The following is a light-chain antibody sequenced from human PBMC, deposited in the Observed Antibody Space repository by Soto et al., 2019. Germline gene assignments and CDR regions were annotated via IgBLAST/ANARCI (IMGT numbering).Light chain of an antibody. J-gene: IGLJ1*01. CDR1: SSDVGGYNY. Sequence: QSVLTQPASVSGSPGQSIIISCTGTSSDVGGYNYVSWYQQYPGKAPKLMIYDVSDRPSGVSNRFSGSKSGNTASLTISGLQPEDEADYLCSSYTSGNTPDVFGTGTKVTVL. V-gene: IGLV2-14*01. CDR3: SSYTSGNTPDV. CDR2: DVS.